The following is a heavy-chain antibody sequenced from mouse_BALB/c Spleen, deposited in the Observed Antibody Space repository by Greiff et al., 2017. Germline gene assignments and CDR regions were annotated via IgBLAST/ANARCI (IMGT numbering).Heavy chain of an antibody. J-gene: IGHJ2*01. Sequence: EVMLVESGGGLVQPGGSRKLSCAASGFTFSSFGMHWVRQAPEKGLEWVAYISSGSSTIYYADTVKGRFTISRDNPKNTLFLQMTSLRSEDTAMYYCARSAYRYDGYYFDDWGQGTTLTVSS. CDR1: GFTFSSFG. CDR3: ARSAYRYDGYYFDD. D-gene: IGHD2-14*01. CDR2: ISSGSSTI. V-gene: IGHV5-17*02.